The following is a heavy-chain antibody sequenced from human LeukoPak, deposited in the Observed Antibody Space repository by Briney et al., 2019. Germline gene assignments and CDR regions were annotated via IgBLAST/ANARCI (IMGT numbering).Heavy chain of an antibody. V-gene: IGHV1-2*02. CDR2: INPNSGGT. CDR1: GYIFTGYY. J-gene: IGHJ4*02. D-gene: IGHD6-13*01. Sequence: ASVKVSCKASGYIFTGYYMHWVRQAPGQGLEWMGWINPNSGGTKYAQQFQGRVTMTRDTSISTAYMELSRLTSDDTAVYYCARGEGDSSSWPLNYWGQGSLVPVSS. CDR3: ARGEGDSSSWPLNY.